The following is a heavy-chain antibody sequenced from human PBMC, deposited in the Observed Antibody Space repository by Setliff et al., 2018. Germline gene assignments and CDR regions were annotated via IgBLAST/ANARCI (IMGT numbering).Heavy chain of an antibody. CDR1: GYTFSSYA. V-gene: IGHV7-4-1*02. CDR2: INTITGNP. D-gene: IGHD2-2*01. J-gene: IGHJ5*02. CDR3: ARVLGYCSRTSCHGDWFDP. Sequence: ASVKVSCKASGYTFSSYAMNWVRQAPGQGLEWMGRINTITGNPTYAQGFTGRFVFSLDISVSTAYLQISSLKPEDTAVYYCARVLGYCSRTSCHGDWFDPWGQGTLVTVSS.